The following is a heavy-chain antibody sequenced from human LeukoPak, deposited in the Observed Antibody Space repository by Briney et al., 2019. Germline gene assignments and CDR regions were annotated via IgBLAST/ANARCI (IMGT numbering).Heavy chain of an antibody. J-gene: IGHJ4*02. D-gene: IGHD2-2*02. CDR2: ISSNGGST. Sequence: GGSLRLSCAASGFTFSSYAMHWVRQAPGKGLEYVSAISSNGGSTYYANSVKGRFTISRDNSKNMLYLQMGSLRAEDMAVYYCARDRYCSSTSCYTHFDYWGQGTLVTVSS. V-gene: IGHV3-64*01. CDR3: ARDRYCSSTSCYTHFDY. CDR1: GFTFSSYA.